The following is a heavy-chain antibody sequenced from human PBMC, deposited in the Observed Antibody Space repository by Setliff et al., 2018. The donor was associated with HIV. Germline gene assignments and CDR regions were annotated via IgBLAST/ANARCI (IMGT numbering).Heavy chain of an antibody. Sequence: ASVKVSCKASGYTFTSYGISWVRQAPGQGLEWMGWISPYNGNTNYAQKLQGRVTMTTDTSTTTAYMDLRSLRSDDTAVYYCARVGFIGNYDNSGYLDYWGQGTLVTVSS. CDR1: GYTFTSYG. J-gene: IGHJ4*02. CDR2: ISPYNGNT. V-gene: IGHV1-18*01. D-gene: IGHD3-22*01. CDR3: ARVGFIGNYDNSGYLDY.